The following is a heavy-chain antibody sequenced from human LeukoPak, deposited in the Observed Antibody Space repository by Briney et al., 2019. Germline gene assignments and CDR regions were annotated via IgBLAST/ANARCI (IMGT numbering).Heavy chain of an antibody. CDR2: ISSGSTYI. J-gene: IGHJ4*02. Sequence: GGSLRLSCAASGFSFRGQSMNWVRQAPGEGLEWVSSISSGSTYIYYADSLKGRFTISRDNAKNSLYLQMNSLRAEDTAVYYCARDGTPADHDYWGQGTLVTVSS. CDR3: ARDGTPADHDY. CDR1: GFSFRGQS. V-gene: IGHV3-21*01. D-gene: IGHD1-26*01.